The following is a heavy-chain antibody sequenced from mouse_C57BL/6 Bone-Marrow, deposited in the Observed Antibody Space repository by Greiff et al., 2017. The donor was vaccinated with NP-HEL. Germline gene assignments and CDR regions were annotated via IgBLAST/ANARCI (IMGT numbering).Heavy chain of an antibody. V-gene: IGHV1-15*01. CDR1: GYTFTDYE. D-gene: IGHD1-1*01. Sequence: QVQLQQSGAELVRPGASVTLSCKASGYTFTDYEMHWVKQTPVHGLEWIGAIDPETGGTAYNQKFKGKAILTADKSSSTAYMELRSLTSEDSSVDYCASEMVVAGDYYAMDYWGQGTSVTVSS. J-gene: IGHJ4*01. CDR3: ASEMVVAGDYYAMDY. CDR2: IDPETGGT.